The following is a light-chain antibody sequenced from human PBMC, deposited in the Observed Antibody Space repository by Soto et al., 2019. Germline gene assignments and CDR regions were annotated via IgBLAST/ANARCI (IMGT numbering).Light chain of an antibody. CDR2: DVS. J-gene: IGLJ1*01. CDR3: GSYTTSSADV. Sequence: QSALTQPASVSGSPGQSITISCTGTTSDVGSYNYVSWYQQHPGKVPKLIIYDVSNRPSGVSDRFSGSKSGNTASLTISGLQVEDEADYYCGSYTTSSADVFGTGTKLTVL. CDR1: TSDVGSYNY. V-gene: IGLV2-14*03.